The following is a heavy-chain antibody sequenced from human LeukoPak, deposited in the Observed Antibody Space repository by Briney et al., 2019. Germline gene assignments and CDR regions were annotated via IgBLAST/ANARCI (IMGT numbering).Heavy chain of an antibody. CDR3: AREMRGSWYKPSSGYFDY. J-gene: IGHJ4*02. Sequence: GASVKVSCKASGYTFTSYGISWVRQAPGQGLEWMGWISAYNGNTNYAQKLQGRVTMTTDTSTSTAYMELRSLRSDDTAVYYCAREMRGSWYKPSSGYFDYWGQGTLVTVSS. V-gene: IGHV1-18*01. CDR2: ISAYNGNT. CDR1: GYTFTSYG. D-gene: IGHD6-13*01.